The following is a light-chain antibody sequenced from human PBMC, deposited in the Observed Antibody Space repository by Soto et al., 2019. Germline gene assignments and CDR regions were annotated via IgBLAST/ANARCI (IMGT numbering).Light chain of an antibody. CDR1: QSVSSSY. CDR3: QQYGSSPRT. V-gene: IGKV3-20*01. CDR2: GAS. Sequence: EIVLTQSPGTLSLSPGERATLSCRASQSVSSSYLAWYQQKPGQAPRLLIYGASSRATGIPDRFSGSGPGKDFTLTISRLEPEDFAVYYCQQYGSSPRTFGQGTKVEIK. J-gene: IGKJ1*01.